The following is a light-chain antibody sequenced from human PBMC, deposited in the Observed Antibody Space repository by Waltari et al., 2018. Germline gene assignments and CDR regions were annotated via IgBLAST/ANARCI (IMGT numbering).Light chain of an antibody. Sequence: EIVLTQSLAPLSLSPVARATLSCRVSQSVSSYLAWYQQKPGQAPRLLIYDASNSATGIPARFSGSGSGTDFTLTISSLEPEDFAVYYCQQRSNWPPRIDFGQGTRLEIK. CDR2: DAS. CDR3: QQRSNWPPRID. CDR1: QSVSSY. V-gene: IGKV3-11*01. J-gene: IGKJ5*01.